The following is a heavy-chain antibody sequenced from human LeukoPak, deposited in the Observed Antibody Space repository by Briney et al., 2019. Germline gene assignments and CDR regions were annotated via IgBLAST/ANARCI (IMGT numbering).Heavy chain of an antibody. Sequence: GGSLRLSCAASGFTFSSYAMSWVRQAPGKGLEWVSGISWNSGSIGYADSVKGRFTISRDNAKNSLYLQMNSLRAEDTALYYCAKEAVAGPIDYWGQGTLVTVSS. J-gene: IGHJ4*02. D-gene: IGHD6-19*01. CDR3: AKEAVAGPIDY. CDR1: GFTFSSYA. CDR2: ISWNSGSI. V-gene: IGHV3-9*01.